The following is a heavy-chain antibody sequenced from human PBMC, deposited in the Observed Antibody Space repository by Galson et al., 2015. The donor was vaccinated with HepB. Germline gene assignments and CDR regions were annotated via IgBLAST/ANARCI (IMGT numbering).Heavy chain of an antibody. V-gene: IGHV3-30*04. CDR3: VRDGIVLMVYDKLQY. Sequence: SLRLSCAASGFTFSNYAMHWVRQAPGKGLEWVAVISYDGSYEYHADSVKGRFTISRDNSKNTLYLQMSSLRADDTAVYYCVRDGIVLMVYDKLQYWGQGTLVTVSS. D-gene: IGHD2-8*01. J-gene: IGHJ4*02. CDR1: GFTFSNYA. CDR2: ISYDGSYE.